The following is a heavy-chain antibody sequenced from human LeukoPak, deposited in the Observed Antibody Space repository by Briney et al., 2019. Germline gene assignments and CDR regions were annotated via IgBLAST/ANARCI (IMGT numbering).Heavy chain of an antibody. V-gene: IGHV1-58*02. CDR2: IVVGSGNT. Sequence: ASVKVSCKASGFTFTSSAMQWVRQARGQRLEWIGWIVVGSGNTNYAQKFQERVTITRDMSTSTAYIDLRSLRSDDTAVYYCARDLRYSSGWSASGMDVWGKGTTVTISS. D-gene: IGHD6-19*01. CDR3: ARDLRYSSGWSASGMDV. CDR1: GFTFTSSA. J-gene: IGHJ6*03.